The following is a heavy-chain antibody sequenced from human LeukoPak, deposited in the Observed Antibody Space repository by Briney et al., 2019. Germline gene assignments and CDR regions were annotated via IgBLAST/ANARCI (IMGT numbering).Heavy chain of an antibody. CDR1: GYTFTGYY. J-gene: IGHJ4*02. Sequence: GASVKVSCKASGYTFTGYYMHWVRQAPGQGLEWMGWINPNSGGTNYAQKFQGRVTMTRDTSISTAYMELSRLRSDDTAVYYCVREGYSSSTSFDYWGQGTLVTVSS. CDR3: VREGYSSSTSFDY. V-gene: IGHV1-2*02. CDR2: INPNSGGT. D-gene: IGHD6-13*01.